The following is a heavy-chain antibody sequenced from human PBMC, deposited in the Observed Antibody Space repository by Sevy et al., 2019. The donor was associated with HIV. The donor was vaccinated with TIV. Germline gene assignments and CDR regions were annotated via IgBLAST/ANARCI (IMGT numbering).Heavy chain of an antibody. Sequence: SQTLSLTCTVSGGSITSLYWNWIRQPPGKGLEWIANIYYNGHINYNPSLKSRVTLSLDTSKNQFSLKLSSVTAADTAMYYCAGENAWGRGYSWGQGTLVTVSS. CDR2: IYYNGHI. V-gene: IGHV4-59*08. CDR1: GGSITSLY. D-gene: IGHD1-26*01. J-gene: IGHJ4*02. CDR3: AGENAWGRGYS.